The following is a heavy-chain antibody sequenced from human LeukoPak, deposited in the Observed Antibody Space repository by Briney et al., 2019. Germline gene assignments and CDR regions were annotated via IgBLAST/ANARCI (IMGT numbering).Heavy chain of an antibody. Sequence: ASVKVSFKASGYTFTSYDINWVRQATGQGGEWMGWMNPNSGNTGYAQKFQGRVTMTRNTSISTAYMELSSLRSEDTAVYYCARVPMRYSSHFDYWGQGTLVTVSS. CDR3: ARVPMRYSSHFDY. CDR2: MNPNSGNT. D-gene: IGHD6-19*01. J-gene: IGHJ4*02. V-gene: IGHV1-8*01. CDR1: GYTFTSYD.